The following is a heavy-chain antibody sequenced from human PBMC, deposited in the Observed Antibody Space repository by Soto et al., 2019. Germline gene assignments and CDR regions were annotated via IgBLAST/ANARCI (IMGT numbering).Heavy chain of an antibody. CDR2: IFNSGTT. V-gene: IGHV4-31*02. Sequence: QVQLQESGPGLVKPSQTLSLTCSVSGASTVSHYHWTWIRQPPGKGLEWMGYIFNSGTTFYNPSLTARLSISMDTSGNRFSLELRSVTAADTAVYYCALALGPTTGLDYCGQGTLVTVSS. CDR3: ALALGPTTGLDY. D-gene: IGHD1-26*01. J-gene: IGHJ4*02. CDR1: GASTVSHYH.